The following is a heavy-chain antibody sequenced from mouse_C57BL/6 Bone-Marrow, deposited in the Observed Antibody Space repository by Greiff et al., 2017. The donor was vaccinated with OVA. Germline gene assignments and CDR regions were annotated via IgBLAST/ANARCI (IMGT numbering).Heavy chain of an antibody. CDR1: GYTFTDYE. Sequence: QVQLQQSGAELVRPGASVTLSCKASGYTFTDYEMHWVKQTPVHGLEWIGAIDPDTGGTAYNQKFKGKAILTADKSSSTAYMELRSLTSEDSAVYYCTRQLRLRPCAYWGQGTLVTVSA. CDR3: TRQLRLRPCAY. D-gene: IGHD3-2*02. V-gene: IGHV1-15*01. J-gene: IGHJ3*01. CDR2: IDPDTGGT.